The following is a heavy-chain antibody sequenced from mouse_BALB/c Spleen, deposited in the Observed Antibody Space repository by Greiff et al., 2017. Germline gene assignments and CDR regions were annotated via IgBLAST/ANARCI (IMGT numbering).Heavy chain of an antibody. Sequence: VHLVESGPGLVAPSQSLSITCTVSGFSLSRYSVHWVRQPPGKGLEWLGMIWGGGSTDYNSALKSRLSISKDNSKSQVFLKMNSLQTDDTAMYYCALPYGNYEAWFAYWGQGTLVTVSA. CDR3: ALPYGNYEAWFAY. V-gene: IGHV2-6-4*01. CDR2: IWGGGST. D-gene: IGHD2-10*02. CDR1: GFSLSRYS. J-gene: IGHJ3*01.